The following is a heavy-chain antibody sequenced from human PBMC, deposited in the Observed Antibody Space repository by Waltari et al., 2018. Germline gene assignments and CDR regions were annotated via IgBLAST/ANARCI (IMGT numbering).Heavy chain of an antibody. Sequence: QVQLVQSGAEVKKPGSSVKVSCKASGGTFSSYAISWVRQAPGQGLEWMGGIIPICGTANDAQKFQGRVTITADESTSTAYMELSSLRSEDTAVYYCARDMGYYGSGSYLFDYWGQGTLVTVSS. CDR1: GGTFSSYA. D-gene: IGHD3-10*01. V-gene: IGHV1-69*01. J-gene: IGHJ4*02. CDR3: ARDMGYYGSGSYLFDY. CDR2: IIPICGTA.